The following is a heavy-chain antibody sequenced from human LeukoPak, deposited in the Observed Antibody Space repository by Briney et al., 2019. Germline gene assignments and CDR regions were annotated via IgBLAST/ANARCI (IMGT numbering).Heavy chain of an antibody. V-gene: IGHV3-21*01. CDR1: GFTFDDHG. J-gene: IGHJ5*02. D-gene: IGHD1-20*01. CDR3: ARLGVTNWFDP. CDR2: ISSSSSYI. Sequence: GGSLRLSCAASGFTFDDHGMNWVRQAPGKGLEWVSSISSSSSYIYYADSVKGRFTISRDNAKNSLYLQMNSLRAEDTAVYYCARLGVTNWFDPWGQGTLVTVSS.